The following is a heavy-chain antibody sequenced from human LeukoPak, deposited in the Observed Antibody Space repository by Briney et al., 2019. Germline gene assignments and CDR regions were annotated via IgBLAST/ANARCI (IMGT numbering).Heavy chain of an antibody. V-gene: IGHV3-23*01. D-gene: IGHD2-2*01. CDR2: ISGSGGST. CDR3: AKNAPVNIVVVPAANS. CDR1: GFTFSSYA. Sequence: GGSLRLSCAASGFTFSSYAMSCVRQAPGKGLEWVLAISGSGGSTYYAAPVKGRFTISRAHSKNTLYLQMTSLRAEDTAVYYCAKNAPVNIVVVPAANSWGQGTLVTVSS. J-gene: IGHJ4*02.